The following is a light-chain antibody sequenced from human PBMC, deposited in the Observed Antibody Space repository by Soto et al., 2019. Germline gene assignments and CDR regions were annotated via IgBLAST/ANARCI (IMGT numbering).Light chain of an antibody. CDR3: QQRSNWPALT. CDR1: QSVSSY. J-gene: IGKJ4*01. V-gene: IGKV3-11*01. Sequence: EIVLTQSPATPSLSPGERATPSCRASQSVSSYLAWYQQKPGQAPRLLIYDASNRATGIPARFSGSGSGTDFTLTISSLEPEDFAVYYCQQRSNWPALTFGGGTKVDIK. CDR2: DAS.